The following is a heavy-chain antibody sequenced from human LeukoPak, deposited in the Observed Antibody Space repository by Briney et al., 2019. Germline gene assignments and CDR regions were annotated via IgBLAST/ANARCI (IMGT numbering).Heavy chain of an antibody. J-gene: IGHJ1*01. Sequence: GGSLRLSCAASGFTFSSYSMNWVRQAPGKGLEWVSSISSSSSYIYYADSVKGRFTISRDNSKNTLYLQMNSLRAEDTAVYYCAKDFGYCSGGSCYRTNYFQHWGQGTLVTVSS. CDR2: ISSSSSYI. D-gene: IGHD2-15*01. CDR1: GFTFSSYS. CDR3: AKDFGYCSGGSCYRTNYFQH. V-gene: IGHV3-21*04.